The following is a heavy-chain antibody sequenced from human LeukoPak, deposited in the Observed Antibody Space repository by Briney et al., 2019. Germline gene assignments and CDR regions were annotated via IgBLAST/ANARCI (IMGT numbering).Heavy chain of an antibody. D-gene: IGHD3-10*01. CDR3: ARDGRGENWFDP. CDR1: GFTVSSNY. CDR2: IYSGGST. Sequence: GGSLRLSCAASGFTVSSNYMSWVRQAPGKGLEWVSVIYSGGSTYYADSVKGRFTISRDNSKNTPYLQMNSLRAEDTAGYYCARDGRGENWFDPWGQGTLVTVSS. V-gene: IGHV3-53*01. J-gene: IGHJ5*02.